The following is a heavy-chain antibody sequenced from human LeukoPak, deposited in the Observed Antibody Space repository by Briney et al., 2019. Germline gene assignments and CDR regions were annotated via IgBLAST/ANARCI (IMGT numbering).Heavy chain of an antibody. CDR1: GGSISTYY. V-gene: IGHV4-34*01. CDR2: INHSGST. J-gene: IGHJ4*02. Sequence: PSETLSLTCSVSGGSISTYYWSWIRQPAGKGLEWIGEINHSGSTNYNPSLKSRVTISVDTSKNQFSLKLSSVTAADTAVYYCARLLYYYDSSGYYPPDYWGQGTLVTVSS. D-gene: IGHD3-22*01. CDR3: ARLLYYYDSSGYYPPDY.